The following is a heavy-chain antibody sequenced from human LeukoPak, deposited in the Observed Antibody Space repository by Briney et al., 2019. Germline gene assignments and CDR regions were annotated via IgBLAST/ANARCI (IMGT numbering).Heavy chain of an antibody. CDR2: IIPIFGTA. V-gene: IGHV1-69*05. CDR3: VGRDGYNYDYYYMDV. Sequence: SVKVSCKASGGTFSSYAISWVRQAPGQGLEWMGGIIPIFGTANYEQKFQGRVTITTDESTSTAYMELSSLRSEDTAVYYCVGRDGYNYDYYYMDVWGKGTTVTVSS. D-gene: IGHD5-24*01. CDR1: GGTFSSYA. J-gene: IGHJ6*03.